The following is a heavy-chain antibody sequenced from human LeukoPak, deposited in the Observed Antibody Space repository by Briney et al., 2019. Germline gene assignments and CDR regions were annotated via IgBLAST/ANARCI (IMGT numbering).Heavy chain of an antibody. D-gene: IGHD2-2*01. CDR2: IYYSGSI. Sequence: SETLSLTCTVSGDSVSTTIYYWGWIRQPPGRGLECIGSIYYSGSIYYNPSLKSRATILVDTSRNQFSLKLSSVSAADTAVYYCARIYPIIGYCSSTSCPASFDIWGQGTMVTVSS. CDR3: ARIYPIIGYCSSTSCPASFDI. CDR1: GDSVSTTIYY. V-gene: IGHV4-39*07. J-gene: IGHJ3*02.